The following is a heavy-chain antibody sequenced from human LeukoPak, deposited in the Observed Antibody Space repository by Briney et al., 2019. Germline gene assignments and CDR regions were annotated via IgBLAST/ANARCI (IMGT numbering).Heavy chain of an antibody. CDR1: GGTFSSYA. V-gene: IGHV1-69*13. Sequence: ASVKVSCTASGGTFSSYAIGWVRQAPGQGLEWMGGIIPIFGTANYAQKSQGRVTITADESTSTAYMELSSLRSEDTAVYYCASLRQDYGDYETELYYFDYWGQGTLVTVSS. CDR2: IIPIFGTA. J-gene: IGHJ4*02. D-gene: IGHD4-17*01. CDR3: ASLRQDYGDYETELYYFDY.